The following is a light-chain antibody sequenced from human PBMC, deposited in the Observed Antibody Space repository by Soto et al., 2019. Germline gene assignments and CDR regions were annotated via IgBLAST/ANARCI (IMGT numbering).Light chain of an antibody. V-gene: IGKV1-12*01. Sequence: DIQMTQSPSSVSASAGDRVTITCRASQHINSWLAWYQQKPGKAPKLLRYAASSLQRGVPSRFSGSGSGTDFSLTISSLQPEDSATYYCQHPNRFPYAFGQGTKLEIK. CDR1: QHINSW. CDR2: AAS. CDR3: QHPNRFPYA. J-gene: IGKJ2*01.